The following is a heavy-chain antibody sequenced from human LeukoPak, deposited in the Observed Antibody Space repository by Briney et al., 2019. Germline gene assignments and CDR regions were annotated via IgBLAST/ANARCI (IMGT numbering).Heavy chain of an antibody. J-gene: IGHJ4*02. D-gene: IGHD6-19*01. Sequence: GGSLRLSCAASGFTFSSYWMNWFRQAPGKGLEWVANIKQDGSEKDYVDSVKGRFTISRDNAKNSPYLQMNSLRAEDTAVYYCARVSSLAVAGFFDYWGQGILVTVSS. V-gene: IGHV3-7*01. CDR3: ARVSSLAVAGFFDY. CDR2: IKQDGSEK. CDR1: GFTFSSYW.